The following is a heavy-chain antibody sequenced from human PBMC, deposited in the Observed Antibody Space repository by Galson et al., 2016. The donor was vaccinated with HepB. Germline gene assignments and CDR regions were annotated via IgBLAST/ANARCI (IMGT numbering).Heavy chain of an antibody. Sequence: PALVKPTQTLTLTCTFSGFSLNTTGMCVSWIRQPPGRALEWLARIDWDDSKYYNTSLKTRLTISKDTTKNQVVLTMTNMDPVDTATYYCARGTPFWTQYYGGFDPWGRGTLVSVSS. J-gene: IGHJ5*02. CDR2: IDWDDSK. D-gene: IGHD3/OR15-3a*01. V-gene: IGHV2-70*11. CDR3: ARGTPFWTQYYGGFDP. CDR1: GFSLNTTGMC.